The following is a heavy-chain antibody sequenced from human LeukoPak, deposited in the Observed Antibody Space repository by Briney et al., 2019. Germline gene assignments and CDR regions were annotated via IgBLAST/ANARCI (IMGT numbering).Heavy chain of an antibody. D-gene: IGHD5-24*01. CDR1: GGSISSSSYY. CDR2: IYHSGST. CDR3: VRQSRDGYNHYFDY. Sequence: SETLSLTCTVSGGSISSSSYYWSWIRQPPGQGLEWIGYIYHSGSTYYNPSLKSRVTISLETSKNQLSLRLSSVTAADTAVYYCVRQSRDGYNHYFDYWGQGTLVTVSS. J-gene: IGHJ4*02. V-gene: IGHV4-61*05.